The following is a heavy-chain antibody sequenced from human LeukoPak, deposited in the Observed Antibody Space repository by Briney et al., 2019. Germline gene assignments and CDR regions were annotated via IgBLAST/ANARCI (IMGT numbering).Heavy chain of an antibody. Sequence: GGPLRLSCAASGSSVSSSYMTWVRQAPGKELECVSVISRSGSTYYADSVKGRFTISRDNSKNTLYLQMNSLRAEDTAVYYCARDCGGESDYWGQGTLVTVSS. D-gene: IGHD2-21*01. V-gene: IGHV3-66*01. CDR2: ISRSGST. CDR1: GSSVSSSY. CDR3: ARDCGGESDY. J-gene: IGHJ4*02.